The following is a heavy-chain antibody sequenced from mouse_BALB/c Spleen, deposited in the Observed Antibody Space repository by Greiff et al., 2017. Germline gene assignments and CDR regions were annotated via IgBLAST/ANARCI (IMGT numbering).Heavy chain of an antibody. D-gene: IGHD2-3*01. J-gene: IGHJ4*01. CDR1: GYSITSDYA. CDR3: ARRGYSSMDY. V-gene: IGHV3-2*02. CDR2: ISYSGST. Sequence: EVKLLESGPGLVKPSQSLSLTCTVTGYSITSDYAWNWIRQFPGNKLEWMGYISYSGSTSYNPSLKSRISITRDTSKNQFFLQLNSVTTEDTATYYCARRGYSSMDYWGQGTSVTVSS.